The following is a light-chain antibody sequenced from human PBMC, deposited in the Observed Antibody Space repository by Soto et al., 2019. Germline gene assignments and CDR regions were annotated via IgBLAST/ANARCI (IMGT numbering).Light chain of an antibody. J-gene: IGLJ1*01. CDR3: SSYTSSSLYV. CDR2: DVS. V-gene: IGLV2-14*01. Sequence: HSVLTQPASVSGSPGQSITISCTGTSSDVGGYNYVSWYQQHPGKAPKLMIYDVSNRPSGVSNRFSGSKSGNTASLTISGLQAEDEADYYCSSYTSSSLYVFGTGTSSPS. CDR1: SSDVGGYNY.